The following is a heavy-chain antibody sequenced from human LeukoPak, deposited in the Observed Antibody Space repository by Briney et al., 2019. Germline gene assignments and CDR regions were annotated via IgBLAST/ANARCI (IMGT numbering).Heavy chain of an antibody. CDR1: GYTFTSYG. V-gene: IGHV1-18*01. J-gene: IGHJ6*02. CDR3: ARVSGWFGEHYYGTDV. CDR2: ISAYNGNT. Sequence: GASVKVSCKASGYTFTSYGISWVRQAPGQGLEWMGWISAYNGNTNYAQKLQGRVTMTTDTSTSTAYMELRSLRSDDTAVYYCARVSGWFGEHYYGTDVWGQGTTVTVSS. D-gene: IGHD3-10*01.